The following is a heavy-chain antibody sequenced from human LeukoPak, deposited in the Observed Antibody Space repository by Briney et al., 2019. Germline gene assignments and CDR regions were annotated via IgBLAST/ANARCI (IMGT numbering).Heavy chain of an antibody. CDR2: ITGGSTT. D-gene: IGHD2-2*01. Sequence: PGESLRLSCAASGFTFTSYAMNWVRQAPGKGLEWVSSITGGSTTYYADSVKGRFTISRDNSKNMVYLQMENLRAEDTAMYFCGRHCGSSTCYRFDSWGQGTLVTVSS. J-gene: IGHJ4*02. CDR1: GFTFTSYA. V-gene: IGHV3-23*01. CDR3: GRHCGSSTCYRFDS.